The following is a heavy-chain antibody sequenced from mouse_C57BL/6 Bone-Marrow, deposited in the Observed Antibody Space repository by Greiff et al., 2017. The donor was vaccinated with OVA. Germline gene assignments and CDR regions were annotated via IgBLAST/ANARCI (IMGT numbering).Heavy chain of an antibody. CDR1: GYTFTSYW. CDR2: IYPGSGST. J-gene: IGHJ3*01. D-gene: IGHD2-3*01. CDR3: ARLGYDGYHPAWFAY. V-gene: IGHV1-55*01. Sequence: VKLVESGAELVKPGASVKMSCKASGYTFTSYWITWVKQRPGQGLEWIGDIYPGSGSTNYNEKFKSKATLTVDTSSSTAYMQLSSLTSEDSAVYYCARLGYDGYHPAWFAYWGQGTLVTVSA.